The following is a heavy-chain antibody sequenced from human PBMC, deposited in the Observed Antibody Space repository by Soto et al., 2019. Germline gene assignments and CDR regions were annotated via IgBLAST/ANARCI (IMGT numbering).Heavy chain of an antibody. Sequence: PGGSLRLSCAASGFTFFAYAMTWVRQAPGKGLEWVSTISGSDGYTYYADSVKGRVTISRDSSKNTLYLEIHSLRAEDTAVYYCARVTIFGVVIIPSDYYYGMDVWGQGTTVTVSS. CDR3: ARVTIFGVVIIPSDYYYGMDV. J-gene: IGHJ6*02. CDR1: GFTFFAYA. D-gene: IGHD3-3*01. V-gene: IGHV3-23*01. CDR2: ISGSDGYT.